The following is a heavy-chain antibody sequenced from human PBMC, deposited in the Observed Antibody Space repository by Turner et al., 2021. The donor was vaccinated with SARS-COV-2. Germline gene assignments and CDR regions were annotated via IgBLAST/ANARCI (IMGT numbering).Heavy chain of an antibody. V-gene: IGHV3-53*01. J-gene: IGHJ3*02. Sequence: EVQLVESGGGLIQPGGSLRLSCAASGFTVSSNYMSWVRQAPGKVLEWVSVIYSGGSTYYADSVKGRFTISRDNSKNTLYLQMNSLRAEDTAVYYCARGYSSGWYQRGAFDIWGQGTMVTVSS. CDR3: ARGYSSGWYQRGAFDI. CDR1: GFTVSSNY. D-gene: IGHD6-19*01. CDR2: IYSGGST.